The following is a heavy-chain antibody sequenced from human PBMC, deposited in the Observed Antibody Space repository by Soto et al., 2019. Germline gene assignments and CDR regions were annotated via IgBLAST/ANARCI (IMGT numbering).Heavy chain of an antibody. CDR2: IYYSGST. D-gene: IGHD1-26*01. CDR3: ARVSWDDHDAFDI. J-gene: IGHJ3*02. V-gene: IGHV4-31*03. Sequence: SETLSLTCTVSGGSISSGGYYWSWIRQHPGKGLEWIGYIYYSGSTYYNPSLKSRVTISEDTSKNQFSLKLSSVTAADTAVYYCARVSWDDHDAFDIWGQGTMVTVSS. CDR1: GGSISSGGYY.